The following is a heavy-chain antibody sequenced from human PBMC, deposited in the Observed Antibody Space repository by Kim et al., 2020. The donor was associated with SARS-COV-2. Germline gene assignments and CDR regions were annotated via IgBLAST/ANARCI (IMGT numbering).Heavy chain of an antibody. J-gene: IGHJ4*02. CDR2: INHSGST. D-gene: IGHD6-13*01. V-gene: IGHV4-34*01. CDR1: GGSFSGYY. CDR3: ARGPLLRASIAAAGISDY. Sequence: SETLSLTCAVYGGSFSGYYWSWIRQPPGKGLEWIGEINHSGSTNYNPSLKSRVTISADTSKKQFSLKLSSVTAADTAVYYCARGPLLRASIAAAGISDYWGQGTLVTVSS.